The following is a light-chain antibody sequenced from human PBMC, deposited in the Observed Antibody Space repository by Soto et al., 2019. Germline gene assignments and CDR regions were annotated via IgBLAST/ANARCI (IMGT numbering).Light chain of an antibody. V-gene: IGKV3-20*01. CDR2: GGS. Sequence: EILLTQSPGTLSLSPGETATLSCRASQSVTSTYLAWYQQRPGQSPRLIIYGGSTRATGFAVRFSGGGSGTDFALTISILGPEDSEVYYCHCQQFDSSRPYSFGQGTKLEI. CDR1: QSVTSTY. J-gene: IGKJ2*03. CDR3: QQFDSSRPYS.